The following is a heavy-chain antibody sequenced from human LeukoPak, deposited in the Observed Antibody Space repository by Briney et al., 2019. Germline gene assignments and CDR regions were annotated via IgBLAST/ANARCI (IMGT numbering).Heavy chain of an antibody. CDR1: GGSISSSSYY. CDR2: IYYSGST. J-gene: IGHJ4*02. V-gene: IGHV4-39*07. Sequence: ETLSLTCAVSGGSISSSSYYWGWIRQPPGKGLGWIGSIYYSGSTYYNPSLKSRVTISVDTSKNQFSLKLSSVTAADTAVYYCARDLWQQLPYWGQGTLVTVSS. D-gene: IGHD6-13*01. CDR3: ARDLWQQLPY.